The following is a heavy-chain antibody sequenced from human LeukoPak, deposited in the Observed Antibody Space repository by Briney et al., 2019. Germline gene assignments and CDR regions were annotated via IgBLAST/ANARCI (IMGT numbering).Heavy chain of an antibody. D-gene: IGHD3-10*01. J-gene: IGHJ4*02. CDR3: AGGVPYGSGSYYTFDY. CDR1: GYTFTSYY. V-gene: IGHV1-46*01. Sequence: GASVTVSCKASGYTFTSYYMHWVRQAPGQGLEWMGIINPSGGSTSYAQKFQGRVTMTRDTSTSTVYMELSSLRSDDTAVYHCAGGVPYGSGSYYTFDYWGQGTLVTVSS. CDR2: INPSGGST.